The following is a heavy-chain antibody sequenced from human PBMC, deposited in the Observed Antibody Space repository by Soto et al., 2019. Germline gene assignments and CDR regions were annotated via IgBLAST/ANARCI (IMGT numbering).Heavy chain of an antibody. CDR1: GFSLSTGGVG. D-gene: IGHD1-1*01. CDR2: IYWDDDK. Sequence: QITLKESGPTRARPTQTLTLTCTFSGFSLSTGGVGVGWIRQPPGKALERLALIYWDDDKRYSPSLKSRLTITKDTSGNQVVLTMTNMDPVDTATYYCAHRVGLQGNWNGGYFDFWGQGALVTVSS. J-gene: IGHJ4*02. CDR3: AHRVGLQGNWNGGYFDF. V-gene: IGHV2-5*02.